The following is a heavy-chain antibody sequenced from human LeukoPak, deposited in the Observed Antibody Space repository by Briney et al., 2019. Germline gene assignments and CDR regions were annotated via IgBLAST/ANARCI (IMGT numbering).Heavy chain of an antibody. V-gene: IGHV1-69*05. CDR3: ARGVTMVRGVGY. D-gene: IGHD3-10*01. Sequence: SVKVSCKASGGTFSSYAISWVRQAPGQGLEWMGRIIPIFGTANYAQKFQGRVTMTRDTSISTAYMELSRLRSDDTAVYYCARGVTMVRGVGYWGQGTLVTVSS. CDR2: IIPIFGTA. CDR1: GGTFSSYA. J-gene: IGHJ4*02.